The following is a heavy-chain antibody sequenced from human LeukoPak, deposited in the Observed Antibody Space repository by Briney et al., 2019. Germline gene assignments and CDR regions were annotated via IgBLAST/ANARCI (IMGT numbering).Heavy chain of an antibody. CDR1: GLTFSIAW. Sequence: GGSLRLSCAASGLTFSIAWVSWVRQAPGKGLEWVGRIKSKTDGGTTDYAVPVKGRFTISRDDSKNTLFLQMHSLKTEDTAVYYCTTSRSRFYRPRGYYYMGVWGRGTTVTVSS. CDR3: TTSRSRFYRPRGYYYMGV. V-gene: IGHV3-15*01. D-gene: IGHD3-9*01. J-gene: IGHJ6*03. CDR2: IKSKTDGGTT.